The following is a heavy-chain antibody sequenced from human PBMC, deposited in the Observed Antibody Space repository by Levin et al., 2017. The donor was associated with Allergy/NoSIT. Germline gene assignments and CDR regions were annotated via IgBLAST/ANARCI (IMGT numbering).Heavy chain of an antibody. D-gene: IGHD1-26*01. V-gene: IGHV3-7*01. CDR1: GFTFSGFW. CDR2: IKKDGSEK. Sequence: PGGSLRLSCEASGFTFSGFWMSWVRQAPGKGLEWVASIKKDGSEKKYVESVRGRFAISRDNAQNVVYLQMDSLRVDDTAVYYCAREDSWKQSFDQHWFDTWGQGTRVTVSS. CDR3: AREDSWKQSFDQHWFDT. J-gene: IGHJ5*02.